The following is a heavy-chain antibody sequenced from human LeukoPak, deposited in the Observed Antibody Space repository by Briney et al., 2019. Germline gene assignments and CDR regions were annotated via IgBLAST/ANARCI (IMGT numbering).Heavy chain of an antibody. J-gene: IGHJ4*02. Sequence: PGGSLRLSCAASGFTFSDCAMSWVRQAPGKGLEWVSGTTNSGENTYYADSVKGRFTISRDNSKNTLYLQMNSLRAEDTAVYYCAKDRATGSNPDYFDYWGQGTLVTVSS. CDR2: TTNSGENT. CDR3: AKDRATGSNPDYFDY. D-gene: IGHD5-12*01. V-gene: IGHV3-23*01. CDR1: GFTFSDCA.